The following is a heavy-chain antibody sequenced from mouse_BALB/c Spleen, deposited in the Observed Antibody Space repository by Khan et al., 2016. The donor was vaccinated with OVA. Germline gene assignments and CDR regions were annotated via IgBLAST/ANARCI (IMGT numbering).Heavy chain of an antibody. CDR1: GYTFTTYT. Sequence: QVQLQQPGAELARPGASVKMSCKASGYTFTTYTIHWVKQRPGQGLEWIGYIIPSNDYTNYNQKFKDRATLTADKSSNTAYMQLSSLTSEDSAVYYCAREGAYYRSDGWFAYWGQGTLVTVSA. CDR2: IIPSNDYT. CDR3: AREGAYYRSDGWFAY. V-gene: IGHV1-4*01. D-gene: IGHD2-14*01. J-gene: IGHJ3*01.